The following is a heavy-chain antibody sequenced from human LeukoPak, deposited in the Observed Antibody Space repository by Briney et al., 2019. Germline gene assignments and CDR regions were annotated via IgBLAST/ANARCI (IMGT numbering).Heavy chain of an antibody. CDR3: ATGYRVADI. D-gene: IGHD6-19*01. CDR2: ISSTGDTI. J-gene: IGHJ4*02. V-gene: IGHV3-11*01. Sequence: PGESRRLSCAAYRFTFTNYSIGCNRHAPEKLRGWGSYISSTGDTIYYADSVKGRFTISRDNAKNSLYLQMNGLRAEDRAVYYCATGYRVADIWGQGTLVTVSS. CDR1: RFTFTNYS.